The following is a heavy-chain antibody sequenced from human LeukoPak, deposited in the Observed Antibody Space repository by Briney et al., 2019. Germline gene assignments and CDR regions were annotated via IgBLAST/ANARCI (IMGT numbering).Heavy chain of an antibody. J-gene: IGHJ4*02. D-gene: IGHD3-10*01. CDR3: ARVAGSYYYGSGSYYNGIDY. CDR2: IRQDGSEK. Sequence: PGGSLRLSCAASGFTFSSYWRSWVRQAPGKGLEWVANIRQDGSEKYYVDSVKGRFTISRDNAKNSLYLQMNSLRAEDTAVYYCARVAGSYYYGSGSYYNGIDYWGQGTLVTVSS. V-gene: IGHV3-7*01. CDR1: GFTFSSYW.